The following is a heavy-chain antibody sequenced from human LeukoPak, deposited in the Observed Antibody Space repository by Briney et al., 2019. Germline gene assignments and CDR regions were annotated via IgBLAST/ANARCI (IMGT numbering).Heavy chain of an antibody. J-gene: IGHJ5*02. CDR3: ATILRNYDYVWGSYRPDRWFDP. V-gene: IGHV1-24*01. CDR1: GYTLTELS. CDR2: FDPEDGET. D-gene: IGHD3-16*02. Sequence: ASVEVSCKVSGYTLTELSMHWVRQAPGKGLEWMGGFDPEDGETIYAQKFQGRVTMTEDTSTDTAYMELSSLRSEDTAVYYCATILRNYDYVWGSYRPDRWFDPWGQGTLVTVSS.